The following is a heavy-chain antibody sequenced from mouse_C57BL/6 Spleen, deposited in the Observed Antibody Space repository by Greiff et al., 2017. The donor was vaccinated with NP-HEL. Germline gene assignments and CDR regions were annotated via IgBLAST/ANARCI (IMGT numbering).Heavy chain of an antibody. J-gene: IGHJ2*01. V-gene: IGHV3-6*01. D-gene: IGHD2-1*01. Sequence: VQLQQSGPGLVKPSQSLSLTCSVTGYSITSGYYWNWIRQFPGNQLEWMGYISYDGSNNYNPSLKNRISITRDTSKNQFFLKLNSVTTEDTATYYCARDFGKEDYFDYWGQGTTLTVSS. CDR3: ARDFGKEDYFDY. CDR1: GYSITSGYY. CDR2: ISYDGSN.